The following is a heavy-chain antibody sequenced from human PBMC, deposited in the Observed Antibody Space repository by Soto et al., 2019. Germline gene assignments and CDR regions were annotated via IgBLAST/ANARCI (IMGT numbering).Heavy chain of an antibody. CDR2: ISAYNGNT. Sequence: ASVKVSCKASGYTFTSYGISWVRQAPGQGLEWMGWISAYNGNTNYAQKLQGRVTMTTDTSTSTAYMELRSLRSDDTAVYYCAREGGSSWYDYYYYDGMGVWGQGTTVTVSS. V-gene: IGHV1-18*01. CDR3: AREGGSSWYDYYYYDGMGV. CDR1: GYTFTSYG. J-gene: IGHJ6*02. D-gene: IGHD6-13*01.